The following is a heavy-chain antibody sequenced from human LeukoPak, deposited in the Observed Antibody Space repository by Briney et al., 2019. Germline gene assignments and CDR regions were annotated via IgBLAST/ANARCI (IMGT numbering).Heavy chain of an antibody. Sequence: SETLSLTCTVSGGSISSGDYYWSWIRQPPGKGLEWIGYIYYSGSTYYNPSLKSRVTISVGTSKNQFSLKLSSVTAADTAVYYCARDRLGDYFDYWGQGTLVTVSS. J-gene: IGHJ4*02. V-gene: IGHV4-30-4*01. CDR2: IYYSGST. D-gene: IGHD3-16*01. CDR1: GGSISSGDYY. CDR3: ARDRLGDYFDY.